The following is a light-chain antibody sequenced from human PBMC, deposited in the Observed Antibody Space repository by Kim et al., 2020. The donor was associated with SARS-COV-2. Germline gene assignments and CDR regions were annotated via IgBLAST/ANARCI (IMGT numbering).Light chain of an antibody. CDR3: QVWDSSSDHRV. V-gene: IGLV3-21*04. CDR2: YDS. Sequence: SYELTQPPSVSVAPGKTARITCGGNNIGSKSVHWYQQKPGQAPVLVIYYDSDRPSGIPERFSGSNSGNTATLTISRVEAGDEADYYCQVWDSSSDHRVFGGGTK. CDR1: NIGSKS. J-gene: IGLJ2*01.